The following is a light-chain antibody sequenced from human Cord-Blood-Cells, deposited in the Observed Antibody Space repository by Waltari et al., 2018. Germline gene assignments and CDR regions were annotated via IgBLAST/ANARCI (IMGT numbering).Light chain of an antibody. CDR2: GAS. J-gene: IGKJ5*01. Sequence: EIVMTQSPATLSVPPGERATLSCRASQSVSSNLAWYQQKPGQAPRLLIYGASTRATGIPARFSGSGSGTEFTLTINSLQSEDFAVYYCQQYNNWPSITFGQGTRLEIK. CDR3: QQYNNWPSIT. V-gene: IGKV3-15*01. CDR1: QSVSSN.